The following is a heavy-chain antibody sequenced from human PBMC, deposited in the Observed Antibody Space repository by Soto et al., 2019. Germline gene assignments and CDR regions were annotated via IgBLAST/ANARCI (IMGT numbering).Heavy chain of an antibody. D-gene: IGHD4-17*01. CDR3: VREGYGDYAFDY. CDR2: IIGILDVA. J-gene: IGHJ4*02. V-gene: IGHV1-69*04. Sequence: QVQLVQSGAEVKKPGSSVKVSCKASGGTFSSDVISWVRRAPGQGLEWMGRIIGILDVANYAQKFQGRVTITADKSTNTAYRELSSLRSEDTAVYYCVREGYGDYAFDYWGQGTLVIVSS. CDR1: GGTFSSDV.